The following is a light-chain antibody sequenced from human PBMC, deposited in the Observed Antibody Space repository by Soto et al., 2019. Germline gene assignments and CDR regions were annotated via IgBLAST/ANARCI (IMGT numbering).Light chain of an antibody. CDR2: GAS. Sequence: EIVMTQSPATLSLSPGERATLSCRASQSVSSSYLSWYQQKPGQAPRLLIYGASSRATGIPARFSGSGSGTDFTLTISSLQPEDFAVDYCQQDYHSLTCGGGTKVEIK. V-gene: IGKV3D-7*01. CDR3: QQDYHSLT. CDR1: QSVSSSY. J-gene: IGKJ4*01.